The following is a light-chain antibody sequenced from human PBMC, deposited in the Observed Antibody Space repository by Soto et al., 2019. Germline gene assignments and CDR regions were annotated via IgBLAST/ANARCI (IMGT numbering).Light chain of an antibody. CDR1: SSDVGGYNY. CDR2: EVN. J-gene: IGLJ3*02. Sequence: QSALTQPPSASGSPGQSVTISCTGTSSDVGGYNYVSWYQQPPGKAPKLMIYEVNKRPSGVPDHFSGSKSGNTASLTVSGLQAEDEADYYCSSYAGSYTWVFGGGTKLTVL. V-gene: IGLV2-8*01. CDR3: SSYAGSYTWV.